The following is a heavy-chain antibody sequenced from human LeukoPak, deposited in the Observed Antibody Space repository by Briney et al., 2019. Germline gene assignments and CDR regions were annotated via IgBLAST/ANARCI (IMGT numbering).Heavy chain of an antibody. D-gene: IGHD3-22*01. J-gene: IGHJ4*02. CDR3: ARHRTYYYDSNGSTYFDY. V-gene: IGHV4-61*08. CDR1: GGSISSGGYS. CDR2: IYYSGST. Sequence: PSETLSLTCAVSGGSISSGGYSWSWIRQPPGKGLEWIGYIYYSGSTNYNPSLKSRVTISVDTSKNQFSLKLSSVTAADTAVYYCARHRTYYYDSNGSTYFDYWGQGTLVTVSS.